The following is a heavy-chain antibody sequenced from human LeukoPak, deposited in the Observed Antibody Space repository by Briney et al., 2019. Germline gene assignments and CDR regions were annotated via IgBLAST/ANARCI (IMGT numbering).Heavy chain of an antibody. D-gene: IGHD3-10*01. J-gene: IGHJ6*03. V-gene: IGHV1-8*01. CDR1: GYTFTSYD. CDR3: ARDSWGTMVRGVIHYYYMDV. Sequence: ASVKVSCKASGYTFTSYDINWVRQATGQGLEWMGWMNPSSGNTGYAQKFQGRVTITADESTSTAYMELSSLRSEDTAVYYCARDSWGTMVRGVIHYYYMDVWGKGTTVTISS. CDR2: MNPSSGNT.